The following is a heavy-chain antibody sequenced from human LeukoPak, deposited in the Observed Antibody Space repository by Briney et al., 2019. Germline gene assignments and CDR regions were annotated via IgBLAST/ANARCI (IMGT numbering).Heavy chain of an antibody. CDR2: INHSGST. V-gene: IGHV4-34*01. CDR3: ARGRTGTSGA. CDR1: GGSFSGYY. D-gene: IGHD1-1*01. Sequence: SETLSLTCAVYGGSFSGYYWSWIRQPPGKGLEWIGEINHSGSTNYNPSLKSRVTISVDTSKNQFSLKLSSVTAADTAVYYCARGRTGTSGAWGQGTLVTVSS. J-gene: IGHJ4*02.